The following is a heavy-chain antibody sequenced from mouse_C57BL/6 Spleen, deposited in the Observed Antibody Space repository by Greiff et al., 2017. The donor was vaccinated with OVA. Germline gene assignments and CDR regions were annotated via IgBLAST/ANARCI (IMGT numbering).Heavy chain of an antibody. CDR3: ARNEPYAMDY. Sequence: EVQVVESGGGLVKPGGSLKLSCAASGFTFSDYGMHWVRQAPEKGLEWVAYISSGSSTIYYADTVKGRFTISRDNAKNTLFLQMTSLRSEDTAMYYCARNEPYAMDYWGQGTSVTVSS. V-gene: IGHV5-17*01. J-gene: IGHJ4*01. CDR1: GFTFSDYG. CDR2: ISSGSSTI.